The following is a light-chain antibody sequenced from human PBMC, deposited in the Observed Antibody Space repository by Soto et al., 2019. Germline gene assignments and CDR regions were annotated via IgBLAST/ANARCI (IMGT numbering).Light chain of an antibody. CDR3: QQRSDWPPL. Sequence: EIVLTQSPATLSLSPGERATLSCRASQSIGSYLAWYQQRPGQVPRLLIHGASNRATAIPARFSGSGSGTDFTLTISSLEPADVAVYYCQQRSDWPPLFGQGTRLEIK. V-gene: IGKV3-11*01. J-gene: IGKJ5*01. CDR1: QSIGSY. CDR2: GAS.